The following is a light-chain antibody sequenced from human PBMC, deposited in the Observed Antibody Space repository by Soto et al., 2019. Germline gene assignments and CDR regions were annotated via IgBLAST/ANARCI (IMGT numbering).Light chain of an antibody. Sequence: AIQLTQSPSSLSASVGDRVSITCRASQAIRTALGWYQQKPGKDPKLLIYAASTLQSGVPSRFSGSGSGTDFTLTISSLQPEDFATYYCLLDFKYFWAFGQGTKVEIK. CDR1: QAIRTA. V-gene: IGKV1-6*01. CDR3: LLDFKYFWA. J-gene: IGKJ1*01. CDR2: AAS.